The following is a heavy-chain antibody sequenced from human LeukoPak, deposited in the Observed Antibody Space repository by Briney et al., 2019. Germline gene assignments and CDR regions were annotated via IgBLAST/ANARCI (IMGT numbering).Heavy chain of an antibody. CDR1: GSTFGSYA. D-gene: IGHD5-18*01. CDR2: IFGSGGSP. CDR3: GKTTAGYSSGQKPAWPVDY. Sequence: GGSLRLSCAASGSTFGSYAMYWVRQAPGKGLEWIAGIFGSGGSPHYADSVKGRFTISRDNSKNTVYLEINSLRAEDTAVYYCGKTTAGYSSGQKPAWPVDYWGQGTLVTVSS. J-gene: IGHJ4*02. V-gene: IGHV3-23*01.